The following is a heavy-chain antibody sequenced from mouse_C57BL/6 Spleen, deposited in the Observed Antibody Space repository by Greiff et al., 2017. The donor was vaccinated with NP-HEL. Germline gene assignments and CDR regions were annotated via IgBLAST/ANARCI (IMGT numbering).Heavy chain of an antibody. Sequence: QVQLQQPGTELVKPGASVKLSCKASGYTFTSYWMHWVKQRPGQGLEWIGYINPSNGGTNYNEKFKSKATLTVDKSSSTAYMQLSSLTSEDSAVYYCARERVTGIAMDYWGQGTSVTVSS. CDR3: ARERVTGIAMDY. J-gene: IGHJ4*01. V-gene: IGHV1-53*01. D-gene: IGHD4-1*01. CDR2: INPSNGGT. CDR1: GYTFTSYW.